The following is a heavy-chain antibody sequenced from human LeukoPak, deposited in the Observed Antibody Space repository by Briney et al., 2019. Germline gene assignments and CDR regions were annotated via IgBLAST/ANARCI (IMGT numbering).Heavy chain of an antibody. CDR3: ATGLSRPVHAFDI. V-gene: IGHV1-24*01. CDR2: FDPEDGET. D-gene: IGHD4/OR15-4a*01. Sequence: ASVKVSCKVSGYTLTELSMHWVRHAPGKGLEWRGGFDPEDGETLYAQKFQGTVTMTEDTSTDTHYMTMSRLRSEDTAVYYCATGLSRPVHAFDIWGQGTMVTVSS. J-gene: IGHJ3*02. CDR1: GYTLTELS.